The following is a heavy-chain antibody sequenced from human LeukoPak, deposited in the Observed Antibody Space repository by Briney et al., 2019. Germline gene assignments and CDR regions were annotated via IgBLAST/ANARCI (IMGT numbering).Heavy chain of an antibody. CDR3: ARDLGDYYDSSGYPQIDY. D-gene: IGHD3-22*01. J-gene: IGHJ4*02. CDR1: GYTFSDYY. Sequence: ASVKVSCKASGYTFSDYYMHWVRQAPGQGLEWMGWINPDSGGTKYAQKFQDRVTMTSDTSISTAYMELSRLRSDDTAVYYCARDLGDYYDSSGYPQIDYWGQGTLVTVSS. CDR2: INPDSGGT. V-gene: IGHV1-2*02.